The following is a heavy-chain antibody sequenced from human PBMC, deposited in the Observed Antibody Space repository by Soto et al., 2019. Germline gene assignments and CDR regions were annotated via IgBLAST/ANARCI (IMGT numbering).Heavy chain of an antibody. Sequence: EVQLVESGGDLAQPGGSLRLSCVASGFTFSGYWMSWVRQTPGKGLEWVTNTKPDGSETYYLDSVTGRFTISRDNVRNSLYLQMSSLRGDDTAVYYCARDDGYRSIDYWGQGALVTVSP. CDR3: ARDDGYRSIDY. CDR1: GFTFSGYW. V-gene: IGHV3-7*03. D-gene: IGHD5-18*01. CDR2: TKPDGSET. J-gene: IGHJ4*02.